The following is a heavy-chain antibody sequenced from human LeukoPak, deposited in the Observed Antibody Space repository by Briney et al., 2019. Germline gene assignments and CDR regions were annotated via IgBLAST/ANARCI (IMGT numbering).Heavy chain of an antibody. CDR3: ASARDGNFYWDY. Sequence: GESLKISCQLSGYTFVTYWIGWVRQMPGKGLEWMGIIHLRDSLTYYSPSWQGQVIISDDKSISTAYLQWNSLTASDSGIYYCASARDGNFYWDYWAQGTLVTVAS. CDR1: GYTFVTYW. CDR2: IHLRDSLT. J-gene: IGHJ4*02. V-gene: IGHV5-51*01. D-gene: IGHD3-9*01.